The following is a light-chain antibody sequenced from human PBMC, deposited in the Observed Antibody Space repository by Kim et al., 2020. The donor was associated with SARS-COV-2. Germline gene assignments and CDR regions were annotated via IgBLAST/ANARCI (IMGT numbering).Light chain of an antibody. V-gene: IGLV3-19*01. CDR3: HSRQRSGKQMF. J-gene: IGLJ2*01. CDR2: RDT. Sequence: SSELTQDPPVSVALGQTVTITCQGDSLSNSDASWYQLMPGQAPLLVIYRDTNRPSGIPDRFSGSRSGTTSSLTITGAQAEDEADYYCHSRQRSGKQMFFG. CDR1: SLSNSD.